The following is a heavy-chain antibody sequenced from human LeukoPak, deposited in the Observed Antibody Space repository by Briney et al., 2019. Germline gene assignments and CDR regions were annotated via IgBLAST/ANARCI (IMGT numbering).Heavy chain of an antibody. CDR1: GFPFISYG. J-gene: IGHJ4*02. Sequence: APVKVSCKASGFPFISYGFSWVRQATGQGLEWMGWIGGYDGDRHYAQKFQGRVTITTDTSTSTAYMELRGLRSDDTAVYYCARDLWSVYDTSGYYRDFDFWGQGTLVTVSS. CDR3: ARDLWSVYDTSGYYRDFDF. D-gene: IGHD3-22*01. CDR2: IGGYDGDR. V-gene: IGHV1-18*01.